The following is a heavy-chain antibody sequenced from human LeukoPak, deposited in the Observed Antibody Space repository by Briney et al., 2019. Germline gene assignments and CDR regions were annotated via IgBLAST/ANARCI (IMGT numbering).Heavy chain of an antibody. CDR1: GGSISSSSYY. CDR2: IYYSGSS. J-gene: IGHJ4*02. V-gene: IGHV4-39*07. D-gene: IGHD3-16*02. Sequence: SETLSLTCTVSGGSISSSSYYWGWIRQPPGKELEWIASIYYSGSSYFNRSLKSRVTISVDTSENQFSLKLNSVTAADTAVYYCARSSDYVWGSYRSFDLWGQGTLVTVSS. CDR3: ARSSDYVWGSYRSFDL.